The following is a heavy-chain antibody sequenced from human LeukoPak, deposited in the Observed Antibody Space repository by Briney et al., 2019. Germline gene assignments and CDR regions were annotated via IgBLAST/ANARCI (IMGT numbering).Heavy chain of an antibody. CDR2: MNSNSGGT. V-gene: IGHV1-2*02. CDR1: GYTFTDYY. J-gene: IGHJ5*02. CDR3: TRVGFCSSTSCSPTRWFDP. Sequence: ASVKVSCKASGYTFTDYYMHWVRQAPGQGLEWMGWMNSNSGGTSYAQKFQGRVTMTRDTSISTAYMELRRLRSDDTAVYYCTRVGFCSSTSCSPTRWFDPWGQGTLVTVSS. D-gene: IGHD2-2*01.